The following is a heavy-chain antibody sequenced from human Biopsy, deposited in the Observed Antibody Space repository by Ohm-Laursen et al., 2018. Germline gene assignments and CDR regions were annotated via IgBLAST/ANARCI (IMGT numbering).Heavy chain of an antibody. V-gene: IGHV1-2*02. CDR2: INPNSGAT. Sequence: GASVKVSCKASGYTFTDYYIHWVRQSPGQGLEWMGWINPNSGATNSAQKFRDRVTLTRDTSISAVYIDLRGLKSDDAAIYYCARDRMTDVFGGPTRTDVFDSWGQGTPVTVSS. D-gene: IGHD3-10*01. J-gene: IGHJ4*02. CDR1: GYTFTDYY. CDR3: ARDRMTDVFGGPTRTDVFDS.